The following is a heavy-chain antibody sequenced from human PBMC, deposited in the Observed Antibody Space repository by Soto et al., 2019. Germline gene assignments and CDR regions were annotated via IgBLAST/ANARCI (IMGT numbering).Heavy chain of an antibody. Sequence: ASVKVSCKASGYTFTSYAMYWVRQAPGQRLEWMGWINAGNGNTKYSQKFQGRVTITRDTSASTAYMELSSLRSEDTAVYYCARPKYYYDSSGYYSEADAFDIWGQGTMVTVSS. J-gene: IGHJ3*02. V-gene: IGHV1-3*01. CDR1: GYTFTSYA. CDR2: INAGNGNT. CDR3: ARPKYYYDSSGYYSEADAFDI. D-gene: IGHD3-22*01.